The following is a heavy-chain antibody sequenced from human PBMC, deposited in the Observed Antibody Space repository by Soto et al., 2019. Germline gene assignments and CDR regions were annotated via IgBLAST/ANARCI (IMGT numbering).Heavy chain of an antibody. Sequence: PSETLSLTCTVSGGSISSGGYYWSWIRQHPGKGLEWIGYIYYSGSTYYNPSLKSRVTISVDTSKNQFSLKLSSVTAADTAVYYCARLTTVTMYYFDYWGQGTLVTVSS. CDR2: IYYSGST. D-gene: IGHD4-17*01. CDR1: GGSISSGGYY. V-gene: IGHV4-31*03. CDR3: ARLTTVTMYYFDY. J-gene: IGHJ4*02.